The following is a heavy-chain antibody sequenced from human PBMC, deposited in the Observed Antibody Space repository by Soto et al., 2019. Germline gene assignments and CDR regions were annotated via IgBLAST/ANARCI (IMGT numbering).Heavy chain of an antibody. CDR1: GYSFTSYW. Sequence: EVQLVQSGAEVKKPGESLKISCKGSGYSFTSYWIGWVRQMPGKGLEWMGIIYPGDSDTRYSPSFQGQVTISADKSISTAYLQGSGRKALDTAMYYCARPHGSGRYYFDYWGQGTLVTVSS. CDR3: ARPHGSGRYYFDY. J-gene: IGHJ4*02. V-gene: IGHV5-51*03. CDR2: IYPGDSDT. D-gene: IGHD1-26*01.